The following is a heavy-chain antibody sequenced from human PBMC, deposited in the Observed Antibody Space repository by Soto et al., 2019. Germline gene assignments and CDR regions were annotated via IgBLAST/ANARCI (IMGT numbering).Heavy chain of an antibody. CDR3: VRDDRWAFDF. J-gene: IGHJ3*01. V-gene: IGHV3-48*02. CDR1: GFSFSNYA. CDR2: ISIGSCSI. Sequence: EVQLVESGGGLVQPGGSRRVSCAASGFSFSNYAMNWVRQAPGKGLEWVSYISIGSCSIFYADSVKGRFTISRDDAKNSLYMQMNTLRDEDTAVYYCVRDDRWAFDFWGQGTMVTVSS. D-gene: IGHD3-22*01.